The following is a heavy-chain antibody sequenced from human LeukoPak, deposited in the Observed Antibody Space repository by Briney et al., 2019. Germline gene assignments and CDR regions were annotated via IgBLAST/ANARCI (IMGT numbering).Heavy chain of an antibody. CDR1: GFAFSSYA. Sequence: GGSLRLSCAASGFAFSSYAMSWVRQAPGKGLEWVSGISGSGGSTYYADSVKGRFTISRDNSKNTLYLQMNNLRSENTSVYYCAKDSLYCYDSFDYWGQGTLVTVSS. CDR3: AKDSLYCYDSFDY. V-gene: IGHV3-23*01. CDR2: ISGSGGST. D-gene: IGHD3-22*01. J-gene: IGHJ4*02.